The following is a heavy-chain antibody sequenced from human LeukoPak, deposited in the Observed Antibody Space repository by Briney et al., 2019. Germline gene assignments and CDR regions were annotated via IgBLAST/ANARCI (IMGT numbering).Heavy chain of an antibody. J-gene: IGHJ5*02. Sequence: PSETLSLTCAVYGGSFSGYYWSWIRQPPGKGLEWIGEINHSGSTNYNPPLKSRVTISVDTSKNQFSLKLSSVTAADTAVYYCARATRRYCSSTSCYTGWFDPWGQGTLVTVSS. CDR3: ARATRRYCSSTSCYTGWFDP. D-gene: IGHD2-2*02. CDR1: GGSFSGYY. CDR2: INHSGST. V-gene: IGHV4-34*01.